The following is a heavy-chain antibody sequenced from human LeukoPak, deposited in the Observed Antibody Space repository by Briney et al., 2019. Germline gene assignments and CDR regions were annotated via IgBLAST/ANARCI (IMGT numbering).Heavy chain of an antibody. D-gene: IGHD3-10*01. V-gene: IGHV1-46*01. Sequence: ASVKVSCKASGYTFTSYYMHWVRQAPGQGLEWMGIINPSGGSTSYAQKFLGRVTMTRDTSTSTVYMELSSLRSEDTAVYYCARTTLWFGELLPYFDYWGQGTLVTVSS. CDR2: INPSGGST. CDR3: ARTTLWFGELLPYFDY. J-gene: IGHJ4*02. CDR1: GYTFTSYY.